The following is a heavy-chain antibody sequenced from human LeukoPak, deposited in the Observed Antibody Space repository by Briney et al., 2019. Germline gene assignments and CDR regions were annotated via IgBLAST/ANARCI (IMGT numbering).Heavy chain of an antibody. J-gene: IGHJ4*02. Sequence: SETLSLTCTVSGGSISSYYWSSIRQPPGKGLEWIGYIYYSGSTNYNPSLKSRVTISVDTSKNQFSLKLSSVTAADTAVYYCARVYSSGSDYWGQGTLVTVSS. CDR2: IYYSGST. D-gene: IGHD6-19*01. V-gene: IGHV4-59*01. CDR3: ARVYSSGSDY. CDR1: GGSISSYY.